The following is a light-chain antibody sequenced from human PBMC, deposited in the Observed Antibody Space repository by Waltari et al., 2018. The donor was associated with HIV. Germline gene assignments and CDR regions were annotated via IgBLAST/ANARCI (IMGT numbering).Light chain of an antibody. J-gene: IGLJ3*02. CDR2: DDT. CDR1: ALTRKY. V-gene: IGLV3-10*01. Sequence: SYELTQPPSVSVSPGQTARITYSGDALTRKYAYWYQQRPGQAPVLVIYDDTKRPSGIPGRFSGSSSGTLATLTISGAQVEDEADYYCYSTDSSVDHRGVFGGGTRVTVL. CDR3: YSTDSSVDHRGV.